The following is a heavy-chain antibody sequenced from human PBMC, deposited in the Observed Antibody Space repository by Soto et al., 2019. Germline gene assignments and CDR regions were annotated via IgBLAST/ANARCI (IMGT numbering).Heavy chain of an antibody. D-gene: IGHD6-13*01. J-gene: IGHJ4*02. Sequence: QVQLVQSGAEVKKPGASVKVSCKASGYTFTGYYMHWVRQAPGQGLEWMGWINPNSGGTNYAQKLQGRGTMTRDTAISTAYMELSRLRSDDTAVYYCARVRYSSSWYHYWGQGTLVTVSS. CDR3: ARVRYSSSWYHY. CDR2: INPNSGGT. CDR1: GYTFTGYY. V-gene: IGHV1-2*02.